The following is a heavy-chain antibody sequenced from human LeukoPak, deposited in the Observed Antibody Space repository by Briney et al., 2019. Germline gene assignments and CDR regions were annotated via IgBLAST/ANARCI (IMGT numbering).Heavy chain of an antibody. Sequence: GASVKVSCKASGYSFTGYYMHWVRQAPGQGLEWMGRVNPNSGGTNYAQKFQGRVTMTRDTSISTAYMELSRLRSDDTAVYYCARQREDSSSPDFDYWGQGTLVTVSS. V-gene: IGHV1-2*06. CDR3: ARQREDSSSPDFDY. D-gene: IGHD6-6*01. J-gene: IGHJ4*02. CDR2: VNPNSGGT. CDR1: GYSFTGYY.